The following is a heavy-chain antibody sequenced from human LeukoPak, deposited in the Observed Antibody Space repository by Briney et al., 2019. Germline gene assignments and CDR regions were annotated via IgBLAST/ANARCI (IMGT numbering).Heavy chain of an antibody. V-gene: IGHV3-21*01. Sequence: EGSLRLSCAASGFTFSSYSMNWVRQAPGKGLEWVSSISSSSSYIYYADSVKGRFTISRDNAKNSLYLQMNSLRAEDTAVYYCARVRIYGSGSEPWGQGTLVTVSS. D-gene: IGHD3-10*01. J-gene: IGHJ5*02. CDR2: ISSSSSYI. CDR1: GFTFSSYS. CDR3: ARVRIYGSGSEP.